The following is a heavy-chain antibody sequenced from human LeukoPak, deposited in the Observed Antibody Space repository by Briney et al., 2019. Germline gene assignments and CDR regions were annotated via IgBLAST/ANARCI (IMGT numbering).Heavy chain of an antibody. CDR2: INHSGNT. CDR1: GASVGRYY. J-gene: IGHJ4*02. CDR3: ARGPYESSRD. V-gene: IGHV4-34*01. D-gene: IGHD3-22*01. Sequence: KPSETLSLTLAVEGASVGRYYPSSIRQPPGKGLEWIGEINHSGNTNYNPSLKSRVTISVDTSKNQFSLKLSSVTAAYTAVYYCARGPYESSRDWGQGTLVTVSS.